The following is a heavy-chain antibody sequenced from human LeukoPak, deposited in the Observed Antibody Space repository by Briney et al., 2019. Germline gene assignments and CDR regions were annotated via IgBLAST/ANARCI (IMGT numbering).Heavy chain of an antibody. Sequence: SQTLSLTCAISGDSVSSNSAAWNWIRQSPSGGLEWLGRTYYRSKWYNDYAVSVKSRITINPDTSKNQFSLQLNSVTPEDTAVYYCAREGFTVSLAYNWFDPWGQGTLVTVSS. CDR1: GDSVSSNSAA. J-gene: IGHJ5*02. CDR3: AREGFTVSLAYNWFDP. D-gene: IGHD3-16*02. V-gene: IGHV6-1*01. CDR2: TYYRSKWYN.